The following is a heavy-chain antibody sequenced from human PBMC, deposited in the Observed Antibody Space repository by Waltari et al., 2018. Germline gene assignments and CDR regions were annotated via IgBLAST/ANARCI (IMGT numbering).Heavy chain of an antibody. CDR2: IYYSGST. CDR1: GGSISSSSYY. D-gene: IGHD6-6*01. CDR3: ARDTVGQLVRDY. Sequence: QLQLQESGPGLVKPSETLSLTCTVSGGSISSSSYYWGWIRQPPGKGLEWIGSIYYSGSTYYNPSLKSRVTISVDTSKNQFSLKLSSLTAADTAVYYCARDTVGQLVRDYWGQGTLVTVSS. V-gene: IGHV4-39*07. J-gene: IGHJ4*02.